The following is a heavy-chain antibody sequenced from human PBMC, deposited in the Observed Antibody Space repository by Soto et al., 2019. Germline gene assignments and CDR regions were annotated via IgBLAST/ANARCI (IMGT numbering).Heavy chain of an antibody. J-gene: IGHJ6*02. D-gene: IGHD3-16*01. CDR3: ARDRPPWDYGDYYYYGMDV. V-gene: IGHV3-30-3*01. CDR1: GFTFSSYA. Sequence: GGSLRLSCAASGFTFSSYAMHWVRQAPGKGLEWVAVISYDGSNKYYADSVKGRFTISRDNSKNTLYLQMNSLRAEDTAVYYCARDRPPWDYGDYYYYGMDVWGQGTTVTVSS. CDR2: ISYDGSNK.